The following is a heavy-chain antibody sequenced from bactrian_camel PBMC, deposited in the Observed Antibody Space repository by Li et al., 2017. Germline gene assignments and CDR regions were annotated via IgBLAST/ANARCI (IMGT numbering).Heavy chain of an antibody. Sequence: VQLVESGGGLVQPGGSLRLSCVASGFTFGSYAITWVRQAPGKGLEWVSQISRCGGSTYYADSVKGRFTISRDNAKRTVYLQLNSLKTEDMAMYYCAKESYGLGVDWGQGTQVTVS. D-gene: IGHD5*01. CDR3: AKESYGLGVD. CDR2: ISRCGGST. J-gene: IGHJ4*01. V-gene: IGHV3S40*01. CDR1: GFTFGSYA.